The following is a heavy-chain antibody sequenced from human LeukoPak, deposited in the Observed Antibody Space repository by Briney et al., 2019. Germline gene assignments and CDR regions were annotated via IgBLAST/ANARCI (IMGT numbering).Heavy chain of an antibody. V-gene: IGHV3-30*04. D-gene: IGHD3-3*01. Sequence: GGSLRLSCAASGFTFSSYAMDWVRQAPGKGLEWVAVISYDGSNKYYADSVKGRFTISRDNSKNTLYLQMNSLRAEDTAVYYCARGYYDFWSGTDYWGQGTLVTVSS. CDR2: ISYDGSNK. CDR1: GFTFSSYA. CDR3: ARGYYDFWSGTDY. J-gene: IGHJ4*02.